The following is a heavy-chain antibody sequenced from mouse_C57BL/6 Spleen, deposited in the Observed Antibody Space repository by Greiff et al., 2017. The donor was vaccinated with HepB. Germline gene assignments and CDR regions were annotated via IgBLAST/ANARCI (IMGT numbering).Heavy chain of an antibody. CDR1: GYAFSSSW. V-gene: IGHV1-82*01. J-gene: IGHJ1*03. D-gene: IGHD2-12*01. CDR2: IYPGDGDT. Sequence: QVQLQQSGPELVKPGASVKISCKASGYAFSSSWMNWVKQRPGKGLEWIGRIYPGDGDTNYNGKFKGKATLTADKSSSTAYMQLSSLTSEDSAVYFCARSDYKGYFDVWGTGTTVTVSS. CDR3: ARSDYKGYFDV.